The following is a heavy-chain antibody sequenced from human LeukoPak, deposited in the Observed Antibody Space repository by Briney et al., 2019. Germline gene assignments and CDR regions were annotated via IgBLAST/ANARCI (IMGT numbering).Heavy chain of an antibody. Sequence: PGGSLRLSCPASGFTFSNYWMTWVRQAPGKGLEWVANIKQDGSEKYYVDSVKGRFTISRDNAKNSLYLQMNSLRAEDTAVYYCARAPDSYLYYYGSGTGAFDIWGQGTMVTVSS. CDR3: ARAPDSYLYYYGSGTGAFDI. V-gene: IGHV3-7*01. J-gene: IGHJ3*02. CDR2: IKQDGSEK. D-gene: IGHD3-10*01. CDR1: GFTFSNYW.